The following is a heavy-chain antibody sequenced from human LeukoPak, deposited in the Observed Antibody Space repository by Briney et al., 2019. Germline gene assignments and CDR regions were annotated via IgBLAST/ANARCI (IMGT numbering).Heavy chain of an antibody. CDR1: GFTFSRYK. Sequence: GGSLRLSCVASGFTFSRYKMHWVRQGPGKGLMWVSRLNSDGSGTTYADSVKGRFTISRDNAKSTLYLQMNSLRAEDTAVYYCARAKYYYGSGSYYDAFDIWGQGTMVTVSS. J-gene: IGHJ3*02. CDR2: LNSDGSGT. V-gene: IGHV3-74*01. D-gene: IGHD3-10*01. CDR3: ARAKYYYGSGSYYDAFDI.